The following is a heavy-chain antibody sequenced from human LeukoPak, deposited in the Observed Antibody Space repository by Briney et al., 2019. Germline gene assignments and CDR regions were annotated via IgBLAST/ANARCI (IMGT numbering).Heavy chain of an antibody. CDR2: LSGSGGST. D-gene: IGHD1-26*01. CDR3: AKEYSGSYYSIDY. V-gene: IGHV3-23*01. J-gene: IGHJ4*02. CDR1: GFTFNNYA. Sequence: GGSLRLSCAASGFTFNNYAMRWIRQAPGKGLEWVSALSGSGGSTKHADSVKGRFTISRDNSKNMLYLQMNGLRAEDTAVYYCAKEYSGSYYSIDYWGQGTLVTVSS.